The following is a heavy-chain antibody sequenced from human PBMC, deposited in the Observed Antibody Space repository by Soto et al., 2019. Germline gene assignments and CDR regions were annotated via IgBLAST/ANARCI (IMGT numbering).Heavy chain of an antibody. D-gene: IGHD6-13*01. Sequence: QVHLVESGGGVVQPGRSLTLSCTASGFAFSNYGIHWVRQAPGRGRGGVAFIWSDGTKKFYAGSVRGRFTISRDNSKNTIYLQMNSLRAEDTAVYYCARDWWEEPAGKETVSQFDYWGQGTLVTVSS. CDR2: IWSDGTKK. J-gene: IGHJ4*02. V-gene: IGHV3-33*01. CDR3: ARDWWEEPAGKETVSQFDY. CDR1: GFAFSNYG.